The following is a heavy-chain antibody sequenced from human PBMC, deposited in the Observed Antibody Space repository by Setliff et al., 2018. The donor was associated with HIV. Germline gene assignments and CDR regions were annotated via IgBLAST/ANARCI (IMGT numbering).Heavy chain of an antibody. CDR1: GYPFNVYY. V-gene: IGHV1-2*02. Sequence: ASVKVSCKTSGYPFNVYYVNWVRQAPGQGLEWVGWIRPNGGTTKYAPKFQGRVTWTRDTANTTVYMDLGSLTSDDTAIYYCAKGGVSYCGGGSCPPYWFDPWGQGTLVTAPQ. CDR3: AKGGVSYCGGGSCPPYWFDP. CDR2: IRPNGGTT. D-gene: IGHD2-15*01. J-gene: IGHJ5*02.